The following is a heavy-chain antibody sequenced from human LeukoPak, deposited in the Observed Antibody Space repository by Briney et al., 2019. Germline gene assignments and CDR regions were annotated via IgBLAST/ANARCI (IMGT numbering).Heavy chain of an antibody. V-gene: IGHV1-2*02. CDR3: ARFLGYTSGLDH. D-gene: IGHD6-19*01. CDR1: GYTFTCYY. J-gene: IGHJ5*02. CDR2: INPNSGGI. Sequence: ASVKVSCKASGYTFTCYYLHWLRQTPGQGLEWMGWINPNSGGINYAQRFHDRVTMTRDTSIFTAYMELNGLESDDTATYYCARFLGYTSGLDHWGQGTLVTVSS.